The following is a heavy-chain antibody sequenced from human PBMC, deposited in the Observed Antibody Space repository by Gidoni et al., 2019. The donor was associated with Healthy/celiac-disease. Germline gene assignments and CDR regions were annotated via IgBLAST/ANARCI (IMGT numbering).Heavy chain of an antibody. V-gene: IGHV3-30*03. D-gene: IGHD1-26*01. CDR3: ARDTTRSPHYYYYMDV. Sequence: QVQLVESGGGVVQPGRSLRLSCAASGFTFSRYGMHWVRQAPGKGLEWVAVISYDGSKKYYADSVKGRFTISRDNSKNTLYLQMNSLRAEDTAVYYCARDTTRSPHYYYYMDVWGKGTTVTVSS. CDR2: ISYDGSKK. CDR1: GFTFSRYG. J-gene: IGHJ6*03.